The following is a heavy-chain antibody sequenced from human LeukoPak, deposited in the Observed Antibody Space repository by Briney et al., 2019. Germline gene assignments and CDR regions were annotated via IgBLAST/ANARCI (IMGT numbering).Heavy chain of an antibody. CDR2: ISGSGGST. Sequence: GGSLRLSCAASGFTFSSYAMSWVRQAPGKGLEWVSAISGSGGSTYYADSVKGRFTISRDNSKNTLYLQMNSLRAEDTAVYYCAKDRSYDFWSGNGFDPWGQGTLVTVSS. V-gene: IGHV3-23*01. CDR3: AKDRSYDFWSGNGFDP. CDR1: GFTFSSYA. J-gene: IGHJ5*02. D-gene: IGHD3-3*01.